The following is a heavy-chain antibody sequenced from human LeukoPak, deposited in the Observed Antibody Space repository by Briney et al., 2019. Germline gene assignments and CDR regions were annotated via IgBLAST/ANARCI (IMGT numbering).Heavy chain of an antibody. V-gene: IGHV3-30-3*01. CDR1: GFTFSSCA. CDR3: ARDARYYDSSGTNLSFDY. Sequence: PGGSLRLSCAASGFTFSSCAMHWVRQAPGKGLEWVAVISYDGSNKYYADSVKGRFTISRDNSKNTLYLQMNSLRAEDTAVYYCARDARYYDSSGTNLSFDYWGQGTLVTVSS. D-gene: IGHD3-22*01. CDR2: ISYDGSNK. J-gene: IGHJ4*02.